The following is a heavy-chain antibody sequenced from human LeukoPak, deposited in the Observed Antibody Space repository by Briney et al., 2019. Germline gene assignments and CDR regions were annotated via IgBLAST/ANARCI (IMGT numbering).Heavy chain of an antibody. CDR2: IYYSGST. J-gene: IGHJ4*02. CDR1: GGSISSSSYY. V-gene: IGHV4-39*07. Sequence: PSETLSLTCTVSGGSISSSSYYWGWIRQPPGKGLEWIGSIYYSGSTYYNPSLKSRVTISVDTSKNQFSLNLNSVTAADTAVYYCARDQGPTWGSYFDYWGQGTLVTVSS. CDR3: ARDQGPTWGSYFDY. D-gene: IGHD7-27*01.